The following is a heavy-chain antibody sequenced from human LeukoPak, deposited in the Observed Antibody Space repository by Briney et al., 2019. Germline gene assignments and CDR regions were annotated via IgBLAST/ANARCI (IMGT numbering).Heavy chain of an antibody. CDR3: AKRDSSGSYYFDR. CDR1: GFTFSSYA. CDR2: ISKGVGSA. V-gene: IGHV3-23*01. Sequence: PGGSLRLSCAASGFTFSSYAMSWVRQAPGKGLEWVSSISKGVGSAFYADSVKGRFTISRDNSKNTLYLQMNSQRAEDTAVYYCAKRDSSGSYYFDRWGQGTLVTVSS. D-gene: IGHD6-19*01. J-gene: IGHJ4*02.